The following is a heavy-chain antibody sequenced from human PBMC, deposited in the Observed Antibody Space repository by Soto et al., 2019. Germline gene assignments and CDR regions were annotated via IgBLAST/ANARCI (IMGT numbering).Heavy chain of an antibody. J-gene: IGHJ4*02. V-gene: IGHV4-59*01. CDR2: IYYNGIS. Sequence: QVQLQESGPGLVKPSETLSLTCTVSGGSISSDYWSWIRQPPGKGLEWIGYIYYNGISNYNPSLKSXXTXSXXTSKKQFSLMLTSVTAADTAVYYCVRDRAKYYFDYWGQGILVTVSS. CDR1: GGSISSDY. CDR3: VRDRAKYYFDY.